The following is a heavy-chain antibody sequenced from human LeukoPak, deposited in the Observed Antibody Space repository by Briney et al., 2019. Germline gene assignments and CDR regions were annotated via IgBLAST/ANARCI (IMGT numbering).Heavy chain of an antibody. CDR2: INPNSGGT. J-gene: IGHJ5*02. CDR3: ARQPPGYCSGGSCYGDWFDP. Sequence: GASVEVSCKASGYTFTGYYMHWVRQAPGQGLECMGCINPNSGGTNYAQKFQGRVTMTRDTSISTAYMELSRLRSDDTAVYYCARQPPGYCSGGSCYGDWFDPWGQGTLVTVSS. V-gene: IGHV1-2*02. CDR1: GYTFTGYY. D-gene: IGHD2-15*01.